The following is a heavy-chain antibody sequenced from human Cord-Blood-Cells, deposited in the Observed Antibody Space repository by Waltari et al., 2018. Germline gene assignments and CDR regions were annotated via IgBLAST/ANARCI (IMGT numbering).Heavy chain of an antibody. J-gene: IGHJ6*02. Sequence: QVQLVQSGAEVKKPGASVKVSCKASGYTFTSYGISWVRQAPGQGLEWMGWISAYNGNTNYAQKLQGRVTMTTDTSTSTAYMELRSLRSDDTAVYYCARGILPPSVLRYFDWLYNGMDVWGQGTTVTVSS. CDR3: ARGILPPSVLRYFDWLYNGMDV. D-gene: IGHD3-9*01. CDR2: ISAYNGNT. V-gene: IGHV1-18*01. CDR1: GYTFTSYG.